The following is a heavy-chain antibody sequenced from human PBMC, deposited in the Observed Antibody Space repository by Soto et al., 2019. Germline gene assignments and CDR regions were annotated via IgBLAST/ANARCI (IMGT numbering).Heavy chain of an antibody. CDR2: ISGSGGST. CDR3: ARDRCSSTSRCGYHDP. Sequence: GGSLRLSCAASGFTFSSYAMSWVRQAPGKGLEWVSAISGSGGSTYYADSVKGRFTISRDNSKNTLYLQMNSLRAEDTAVYYCARDRCSSTSRCGYHDPWGQGTLVTVSS. CDR1: GFTFSSYA. D-gene: IGHD2-2*01. J-gene: IGHJ5*02. V-gene: IGHV3-23*01.